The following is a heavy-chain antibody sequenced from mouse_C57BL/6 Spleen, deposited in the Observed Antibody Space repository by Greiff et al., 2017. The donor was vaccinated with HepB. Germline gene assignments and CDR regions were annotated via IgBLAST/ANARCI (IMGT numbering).Heavy chain of an antibody. J-gene: IGHJ1*03. Sequence: DVMLVESGAGLVKPGGSLKLSCAASGFTFSSYAMYWVRQTPEKRLEWVAYISSGGDSIYSADTVKGRFTIARDNARNTLYLQMSSLQSEDTAMYYCTRGPHYGNYWYFDVWGTGTTVTVSS. CDR1: GFTFSSYA. CDR2: ISSGGDSI. D-gene: IGHD2-1*01. CDR3: TRGPHYGNYWYFDV. V-gene: IGHV5-9-1*02.